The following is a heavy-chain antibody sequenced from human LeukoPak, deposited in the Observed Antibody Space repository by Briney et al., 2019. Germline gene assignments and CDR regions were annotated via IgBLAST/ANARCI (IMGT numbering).Heavy chain of an antibody. J-gene: IGHJ6*02. CDR2: IYSGGST. CDR1: GFTVSSNY. Sequence: PGGSLRLSCAASGFTVSSNYMSWVRQAPGKGLEWVSVIYSGGSTYYADSVKGRFTISRDNSKNTLYLQMNSLRAEDTAVYYCASQRGNIWFGSYGMDVWGQGTTVTVSS. V-gene: IGHV3-66*04. CDR3: ASQRGNIWFGSYGMDV. D-gene: IGHD3-10*01.